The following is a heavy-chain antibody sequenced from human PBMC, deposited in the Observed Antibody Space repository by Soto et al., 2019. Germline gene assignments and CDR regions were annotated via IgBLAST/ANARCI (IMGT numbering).Heavy chain of an antibody. CDR1: GFTFSNAW. CDR2: IKSKTDGETT. CDR3: TTVHYYDSSGRIDY. J-gene: IGHJ4*02. V-gene: IGHV3-15*01. Sequence: GGSLRLSCAASGFTFSNAWMSWVRQAPGKGLEWVGRIKSKTDGETTDYAAPVKGRFTISRDDSKNTLYLQMNSLKTEDTAVYYCTTVHYYDSSGRIDYWGQGTLVTVSS. D-gene: IGHD3-22*01.